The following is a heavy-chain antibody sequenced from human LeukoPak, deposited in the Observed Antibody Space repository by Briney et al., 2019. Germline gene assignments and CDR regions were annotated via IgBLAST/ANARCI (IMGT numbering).Heavy chain of an antibody. CDR3: ARSLRGGYGLIDS. CDR1: GFTFSDYA. V-gene: IGHV3-64*01. J-gene: IGHJ4*02. Sequence: GGSLRLSCAASGFTFSDYAMYWVRQAPGNGLEYVSAISSNGGKTYYGHSVKGRFTISRDNSKNTLYLQMGSLRAEDMAVYYCARSLRGGYGLIDSWGQGTLVTVSS. CDR2: ISSNGGKT. D-gene: IGHD5-18*01.